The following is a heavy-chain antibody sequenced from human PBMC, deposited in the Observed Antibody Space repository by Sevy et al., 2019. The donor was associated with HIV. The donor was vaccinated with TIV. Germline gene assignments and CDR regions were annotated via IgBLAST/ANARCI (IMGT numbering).Heavy chain of an antibody. CDR1: GFVFRDYG. J-gene: IGHJ5*01. CDR3: AKDSHPGITATGNNWCDS. Sequence: GGSLTLSCVASGFVFRDYGMHWVRQAPGKGLEWVAVISYGGNPRYYADSVRNRFTISRDNFKHTVVLEMNSLTVEHTAVYDCAKDSHPGITATGNNWCDSWGQGSRVTVSS. D-gene: IGHD6-25*01. CDR2: ISYGGNPR. V-gene: IGHV3-30*18.